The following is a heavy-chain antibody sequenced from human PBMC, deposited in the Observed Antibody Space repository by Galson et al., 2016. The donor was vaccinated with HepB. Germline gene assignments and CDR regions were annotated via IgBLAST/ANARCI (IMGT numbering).Heavy chain of an antibody. J-gene: IGHJ4*02. CDR2: IISVFGKT. D-gene: IGHD3-22*01. Sequence: SVKVSCKVSGYTFSDYYLHWVRQAPGQGLEWMATIISVFGKTNYAQKFKGRVTITADESTSTAYMEVSSLRSEDTAVYYCARGGMVIWGINMKKYHFDYWGQGTLVTVSS. CDR3: ARGGMVIWGINMKKYHFDY. CDR1: GYTFSDYY. V-gene: IGHV1-69*13.